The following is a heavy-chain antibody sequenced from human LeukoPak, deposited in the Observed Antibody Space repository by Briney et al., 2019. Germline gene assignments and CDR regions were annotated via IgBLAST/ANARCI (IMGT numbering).Heavy chain of an antibody. D-gene: IGHD3-10*01. CDR2: INTDGSIT. V-gene: IGHV3-74*01. Sequence: GGSLGLSCAASGFTFSDYWIHWVRQAPGKGLVWVSRINTDGSITNYADSVKGRFSISRDNAKNTLYLQMSSLRAEDTAVYYCARDRGPRTGFMVREAYDYWGQGTLVTVSS. CDR3: ARDRGPRTGFMVREAYDY. J-gene: IGHJ4*02. CDR1: GFTFSDYW.